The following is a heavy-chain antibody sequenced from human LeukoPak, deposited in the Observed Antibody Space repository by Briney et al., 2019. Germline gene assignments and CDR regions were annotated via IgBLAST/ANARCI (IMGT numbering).Heavy chain of an antibody. D-gene: IGHD1-7*01. CDR3: AREREKVELPAFDI. CDR1: GGTFSSYA. V-gene: IGHV1-69*04. CDR2: IIPIFGIA. J-gene: IGHJ3*02. Sequence: ASVKVSCKASGGTFSSYAISWVRQAPGQGLEWMGRIIPIFGIANYAQKFQGRVTITADKSTSTAYMELSSLRSEDTAVYYCAREREKVELPAFDIWGQGTMVTVSS.